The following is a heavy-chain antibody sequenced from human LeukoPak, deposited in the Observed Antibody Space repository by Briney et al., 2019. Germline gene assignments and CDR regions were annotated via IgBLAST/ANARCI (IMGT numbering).Heavy chain of an antibody. D-gene: IGHD3-22*01. CDR1: GFTFSGYA. CDR3: AREKLDTRGYVDY. J-gene: IGHJ4*02. CDR2: ISSSGSTI. V-gene: IGHV3-11*04. Sequence: GGSLRLSCAVSGFTFSGYAMSWVRQAPGKGLEWVSYISSSGSTIYYADSVKGRFTISRDNAKNSLYLQMNSLRAEDTAVYYCAREKLDTRGYVDYWGQGTLVTVSS.